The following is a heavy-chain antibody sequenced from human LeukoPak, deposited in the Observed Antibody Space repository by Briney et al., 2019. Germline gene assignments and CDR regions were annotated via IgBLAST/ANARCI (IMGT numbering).Heavy chain of an antibody. CDR3: ARGGAGSIGMLYQH. D-gene: IGHD1-26*01. V-gene: IGHV1-8*01. CDR2: MNPNSGDT. CDR1: GYTVASYD. Sequence: ASVKVSCTASGYTVASYDINWVRQATGQGLEWMGWMNPNSGDTGYAQKFQGRVTMTTDTSTSTAYMELSSLISEDTAVYYCARGGAGSIGMLYQHWGQGTLVTVSS. J-gene: IGHJ1*01.